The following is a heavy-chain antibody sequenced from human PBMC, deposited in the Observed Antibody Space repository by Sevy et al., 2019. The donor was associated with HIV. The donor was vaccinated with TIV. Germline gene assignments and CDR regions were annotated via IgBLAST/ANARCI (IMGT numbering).Heavy chain of an antibody. J-gene: IGHJ4*02. V-gene: IGHV5-51*01. CDR3: ARHGEYYYGSGSYYNSRYYFDY. D-gene: IGHD3-10*01. CDR1: GYSFTSYW. CDR2: IYPGDSDT. Sequence: GESLKISCKGSGYSFTSYWIGWVRQMPGKGLEWMGIIYPGDSDTRYSPSFQGQVTISADKSISTAYLQWISLKASDTAMYYCARHGEYYYGSGSYYNSRYYFDYWGQGTLVTVSS.